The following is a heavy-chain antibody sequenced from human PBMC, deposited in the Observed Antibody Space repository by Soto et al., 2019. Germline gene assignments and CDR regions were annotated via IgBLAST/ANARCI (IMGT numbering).Heavy chain of an antibody. CDR3: ARRAMTDYYPNWFDP. J-gene: IGHJ5*02. V-gene: IGHV4-61*01. D-gene: IGHD3-9*01. Sequence: QVQLQESGPGLVKPSETLSLTCTVSGGSVSSGSHYWSWVRQPPGKGLEWIGYIYFNGGTNYNPSLQSRVTILVDTSKNQFSLKLSSVTAADTAVYFCARRAMTDYYPNWFDPWGPGTLVTVSS. CDR2: IYFNGGT. CDR1: GGSVSSGSHY.